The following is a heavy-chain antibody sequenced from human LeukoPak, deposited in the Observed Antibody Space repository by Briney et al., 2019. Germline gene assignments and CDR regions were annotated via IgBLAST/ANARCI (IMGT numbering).Heavy chain of an antibody. CDR2: IKQDEGEK. Sequence: GGSLRLSCAASGFTYRRYWMSWVRQAPGKGLEGVANIKQDEGEKYYVDSVKGRYTISRDNAKNSLYLQMNSLRAEDTAVYYCVRGGTSGWDWYFDLWGRGTLVTVSS. V-gene: IGHV3-7*01. J-gene: IGHJ2*01. CDR3: VRGGTSGWDWYFDL. D-gene: IGHD6-19*01. CDR1: GFTYRRYW.